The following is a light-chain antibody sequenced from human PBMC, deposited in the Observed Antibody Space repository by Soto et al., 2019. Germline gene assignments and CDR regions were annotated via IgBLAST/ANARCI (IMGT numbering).Light chain of an antibody. CDR2: SNT. Sequence: QYVLTQPPSASGTPGQTSAISCSGGSSNIGSHTVNWYQQLPGTAPRLLIYSNTQRPSGVPDRFSGSKSGTSASLAISGLQSEYEGDYYCAPWDDSLNGVVFGGGTKLTVL. CDR3: APWDDSLNGVV. J-gene: IGLJ2*01. V-gene: IGLV1-44*01. CDR1: SSNIGSHT.